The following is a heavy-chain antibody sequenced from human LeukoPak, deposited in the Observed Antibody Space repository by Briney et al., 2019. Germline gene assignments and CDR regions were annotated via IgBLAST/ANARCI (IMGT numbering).Heavy chain of an antibody. J-gene: IGHJ4*02. Sequence: PSGTLSLTCAFSGGSISSSNWWSWVRQPPGKGLEWIGEIYHSGSTNYNPSLKSRVTISVDKSKNQFSLKLSPVTAADTAVYYCERAASAYYDSSGYFVYWGQGTLVTVSS. D-gene: IGHD3-22*01. CDR1: GGSISSSNW. CDR3: ERAASAYYDSSGYFVY. CDR2: IYHSGST. V-gene: IGHV4-4*02.